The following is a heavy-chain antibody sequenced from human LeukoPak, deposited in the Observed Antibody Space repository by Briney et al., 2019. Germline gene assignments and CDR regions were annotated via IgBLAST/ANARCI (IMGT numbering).Heavy chain of an antibody. Sequence: GGSLRLSCTASGFTFSDYYLTWLRQAPGKGLAWLSYISNSGDTMSYVDSVKGRFTISRDNARNSLYLQIDSLRAEDTAIYYCARDRQFRLHDPWGQGILVTVSS. J-gene: IGHJ5*02. V-gene: IGHV3-11*04. CDR1: GFTFSDYY. D-gene: IGHD3-16*01. CDR3: ARDRQFRLHDP. CDR2: ISNSGDTM.